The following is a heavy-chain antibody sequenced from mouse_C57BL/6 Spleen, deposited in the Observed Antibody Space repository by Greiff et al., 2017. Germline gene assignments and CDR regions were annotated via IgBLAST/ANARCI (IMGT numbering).Heavy chain of an antibody. CDR2: IDPETGGT. CDR1: GYTFTDYE. Sequence: QVQLQQSGAELVRPGASVTLSCKASGYTFTDYEMHWVKQTPVHGLEWIGAIDPETGGTASNQKFKGKAILTADKSSSTAYMELRSLTSEDSAVYYCTRERAYGSSYNAMDYWGQGTSVTVSS. V-gene: IGHV1-15*01. D-gene: IGHD1-1*01. J-gene: IGHJ4*01. CDR3: TRERAYGSSYNAMDY.